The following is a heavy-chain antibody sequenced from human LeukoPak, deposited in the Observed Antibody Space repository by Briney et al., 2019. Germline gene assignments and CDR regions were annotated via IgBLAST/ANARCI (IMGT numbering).Heavy chain of an antibody. CDR3: AKELGAYCGGDCYPCFDS. CDR2: IWYDGSNK. J-gene: IGHJ4*02. Sequence: GGSLRLSCAASGFTFSSYGMHWVRQAPGKGLEWVAVIWYDGSNKYYADSVKGRFTISRDNSKNTLYLQKSSLRAEDTAVYYCAKELGAYCGGDCYPCFDSWGQGTLVTVSS. D-gene: IGHD2-21*02. CDR1: GFTFSSYG. V-gene: IGHV3-33*06.